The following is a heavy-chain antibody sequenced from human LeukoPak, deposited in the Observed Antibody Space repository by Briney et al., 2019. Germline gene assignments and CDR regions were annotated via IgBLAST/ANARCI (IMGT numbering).Heavy chain of an antibody. V-gene: IGHV4-59*01. CDR3: AREEGIATAGALEY. CDR1: GDSITSYY. J-gene: IGHJ4*02. Sequence: PSETLSLTCSVSGDSITSYYWSWIRQPPGKGLEWTGFIYHSGNTNYNPSLTARVTMSVDTSKTQISLRLSAVTAADTAVYYCAREEGIATAGALEYWGQGILVTVAS. CDR2: IYHSGNT. D-gene: IGHD6-13*01.